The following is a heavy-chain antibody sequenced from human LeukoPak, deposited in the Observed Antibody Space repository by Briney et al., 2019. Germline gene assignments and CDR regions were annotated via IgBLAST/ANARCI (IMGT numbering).Heavy chain of an antibody. CDR2: INPSGGST. CDR3: ARDLFHRYYDSSGRAFDY. V-gene: IGHV1-46*01. Sequence: ASVKVSCKTSGYIFTSYNMHWVRQAPGRGLEWMGIINPSGGSTRYAQKFQGRVTMTRDTSTSTFYMELSSLRSEDTAMYYCARDLFHRYYDSSGRAFDYWGQGTLVTASS. CDR1: GYIFTSYN. D-gene: IGHD3-22*01. J-gene: IGHJ4*02.